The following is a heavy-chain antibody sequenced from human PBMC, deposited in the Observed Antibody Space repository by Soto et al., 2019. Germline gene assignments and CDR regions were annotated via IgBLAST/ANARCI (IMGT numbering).Heavy chain of an antibody. V-gene: IGHV5-51*01. CDR1: GRTFINHW. J-gene: IGHJ6*02. CDR3: ARLSRASFALDA. CDR2: IYPTDSYT. D-gene: IGHD3-16*01. Sequence: PGESLKIFCKVSGRTFINHWIAWVRQMPGKGLEWMGIIYPTDSYTKYSPSFEGHVTISADKSISTAYLQWSSLKASDSAVYYCARLSRASFALDAWGQGTTVTVSS.